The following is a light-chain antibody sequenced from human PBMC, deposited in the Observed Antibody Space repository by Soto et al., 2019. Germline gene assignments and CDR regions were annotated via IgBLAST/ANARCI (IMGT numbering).Light chain of an antibody. J-gene: IGLJ3*02. CDR1: SSDVGNYKY. V-gene: IGLV2-14*01. CDR3: SSYTSSGTLV. Sequence: QSALTQPASVSGSPGQSITISCTGTSSDVGNYKYVAWYQQHPGKAPKLMIYEVTNRPSGVSNRFSGSKSGNTASLTISGLQAEDEAEYYCSSYTSSGTLVFGGGTKVTVL. CDR2: EVT.